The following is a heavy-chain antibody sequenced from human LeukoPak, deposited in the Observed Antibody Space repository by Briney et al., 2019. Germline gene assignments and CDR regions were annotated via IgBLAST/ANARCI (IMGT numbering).Heavy chain of an antibody. CDR1: GFTFSSYG. CDR2: ISGSGGST. D-gene: IGHD6-19*01. CDR3: AKKQWLASYFDY. J-gene: IGHJ4*02. V-gene: IGHV3-23*01. Sequence: GGSLRLSCAASGFTFSSYGMSWVRQAPGKGLEWVSAISGSGGSTYYADSVKGRFTISRDNSKNTLYLQMNSLRAEDTAVYYCAKKQWLASYFDYWGQGTLVTVSS.